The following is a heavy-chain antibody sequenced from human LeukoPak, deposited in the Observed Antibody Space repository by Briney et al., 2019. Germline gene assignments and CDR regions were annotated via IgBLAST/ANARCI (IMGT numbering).Heavy chain of an antibody. V-gene: IGHV3-23*01. CDR1: GFTFSSYA. J-gene: IGHJ5*02. CDR2: ISGSGGST. CDR3: AKDFRGRDSLTFRRYCSGGSCYPNWFDP. D-gene: IGHD2-15*01. Sequence: GGSLRLSCAASGFTFSSYAMSWVRQAPGKGLEWVSAISGSGGSTYYADSVKGRFTIPRDNSKNTLYLQMNSLRAEDTAVYYCAKDFRGRDSLTFRRYCSGGSCYPNWFDPWGQGTLVTVSS.